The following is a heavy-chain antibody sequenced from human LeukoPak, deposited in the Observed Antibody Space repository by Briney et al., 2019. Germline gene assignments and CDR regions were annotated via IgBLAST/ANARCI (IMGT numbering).Heavy chain of an antibody. V-gene: IGHV1-18*01. D-gene: IGHD3-9*01. CDR3: ARGPSVLRYFDWLLLGPSTGDDAFDI. CDR2: ISAYNGNT. CDR1: GYTFTSYG. Sequence: ASVKVSCTASGYTFTSYGISWVRQAPGQGLEWMGWISAYNGNTNYAQKLQGRVTMTTDTSTSTAYMELRSLRSDDTAVYYCARGPSVLRYFDWLLLGPSTGDDAFDIWGQGTMVTVSS. J-gene: IGHJ3*02.